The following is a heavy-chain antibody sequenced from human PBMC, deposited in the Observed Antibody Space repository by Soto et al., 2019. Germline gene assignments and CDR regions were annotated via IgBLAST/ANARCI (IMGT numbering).Heavy chain of an antibody. D-gene: IGHD5-12*01. Sequence: QVQLVQSGAEVTQPGSSVKVSCKASVGTFSNHIITWVRQAPGQRPEWMGRIIPMLTRTNYAQKFQGRVTRSANKYTTTAYMEVSSLRSEDTATYYCVRDAPNGSAFRGHDDSDSWGKGTLVTVSS. V-gene: IGHV1-69*08. J-gene: IGHJ1*01. CDR3: VRDAPNGSAFRGHDDSDS. CDR1: VGTFSNHI. CDR2: IIPMLTRT.